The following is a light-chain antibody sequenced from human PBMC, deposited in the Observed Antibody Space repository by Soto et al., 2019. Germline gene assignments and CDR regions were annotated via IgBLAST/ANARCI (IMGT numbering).Light chain of an antibody. V-gene: IGLV2-14*01. CDR3: SSYSSSSTRV. Sequence: QSALTQPASVPGSPGQSITISCTGTSSDVGRYNYVSWYQQHPGKVPKLMIYGVSNRPSGVSNRFSGSKSGNTASLTISGLQAEDEADHYCSSYSSSSTRVFGGGTKHTVL. CDR1: SSDVGRYNY. CDR2: GVS. J-gene: IGLJ3*02.